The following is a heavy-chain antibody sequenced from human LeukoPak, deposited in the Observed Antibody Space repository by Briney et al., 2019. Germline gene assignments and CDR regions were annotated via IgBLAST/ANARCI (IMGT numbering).Heavy chain of an antibody. Sequence: SETLSLTCAVSGYSLSSGYQWAWIRPSPGKGLEGIGSIYHSGSAHYNPSLKRRVTISVETSKNQFSLKMYSVTAADTAVYYCARDPRWLTPDCTSTSCYENYFDPWGQGTLVTVSS. CDR3: ARDPRWLTPDCTSTSCYENYFDP. D-gene: IGHD2-2*01. V-gene: IGHV4-38-2*02. J-gene: IGHJ5*02. CDR2: IYHSGSA. CDR1: GYSLSSGYQ.